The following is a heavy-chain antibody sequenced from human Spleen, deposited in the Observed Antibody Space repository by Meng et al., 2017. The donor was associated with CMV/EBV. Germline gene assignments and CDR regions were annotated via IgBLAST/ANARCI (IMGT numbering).Heavy chain of an antibody. Sequence: GGSLRLSCAASGFTFDDYVMHWVRQAPGKGLEWVSGISWNSGSIGYADSVKDRFTISRDNSKNTLYLQMNSLRAEDTAVYYCVNYSGAGSYYDYWGQGTLVTVSS. CDR1: GFTFDDYV. CDR2: ISWNSGSI. V-gene: IGHV3-9*01. CDR3: VNYSGAGSYYDY. D-gene: IGHD3-10*01. J-gene: IGHJ4*02.